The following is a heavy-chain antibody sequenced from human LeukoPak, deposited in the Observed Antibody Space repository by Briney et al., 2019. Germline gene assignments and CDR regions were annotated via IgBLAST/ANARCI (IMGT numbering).Heavy chain of an antibody. V-gene: IGHV3-21*04. D-gene: IGHD1-1*01. Sequence: PGGSLRLSCAASGFTFSGYTMNWVRQAPGKGLEWVSSISSSSSYIYFADSVKGRFTISRDNAKNSLYLQMNSLRAEDTAVYYCAKYPQGGTDAFDIWGQGTMVTVSS. CDR2: ISSSSSYI. CDR1: GFTFSGYT. J-gene: IGHJ3*02. CDR3: AKYPQGGTDAFDI.